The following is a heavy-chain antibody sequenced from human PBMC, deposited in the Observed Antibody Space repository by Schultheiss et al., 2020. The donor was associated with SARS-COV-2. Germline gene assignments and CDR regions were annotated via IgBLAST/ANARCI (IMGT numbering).Heavy chain of an antibody. CDR1: GYSFTSYW. Sequence: GGSLRLSCTGSGYSFTSYWIGWVRQMPGKGLEWMGIIYPGDSDTSYSPSFQGQVTISADKSISTAYLQLSSLKASDTAMYYCARRLGGRAVGPTTWVDPWGQGTLVTVSS. V-gene: IGHV5-51*01. D-gene: IGHD6-19*01. J-gene: IGHJ5*01. CDR3: ARRLGGRAVGPTTWVDP. CDR2: IYPGDSDT.